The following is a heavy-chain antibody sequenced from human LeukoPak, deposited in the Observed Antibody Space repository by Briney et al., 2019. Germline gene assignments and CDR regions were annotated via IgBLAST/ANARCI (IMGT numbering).Heavy chain of an antibody. CDR3: ARDSRRVYYDN. CDR2: VYYSGST. CDR1: GGSISSYY. J-gene: IGHJ4*02. V-gene: IGHV4-59*01. Sequence: PSETLSPTCTVSGGSISSYYWTWIRQPPGKGLEWIGYVYYSGSTNYNPSLKSRVTISVDTSKNQFSLKLSSVIAADTAVYYCARDSRRVYYDNWGQGTLVTVSS.